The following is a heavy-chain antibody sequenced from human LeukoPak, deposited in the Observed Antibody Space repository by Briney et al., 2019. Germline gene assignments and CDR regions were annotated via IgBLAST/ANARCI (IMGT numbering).Heavy chain of an antibody. CDR1: GYSISSGYY. J-gene: IGHJ6*03. Sequence: PSETLSLTCTVSGYSISSGYYWGWIRQPPGKELEWIGSIYHSGSTYYNPSLKSRVTISVDTSKNQFSLKLSSVTAADTAVYYCARALGYCTNGVCYALSYYYYYMDVWGKGTTVTVSS. CDR2: IYHSGST. CDR3: ARALGYCTNGVCYALSYYYYYMDV. D-gene: IGHD2-8*01. V-gene: IGHV4-38-2*02.